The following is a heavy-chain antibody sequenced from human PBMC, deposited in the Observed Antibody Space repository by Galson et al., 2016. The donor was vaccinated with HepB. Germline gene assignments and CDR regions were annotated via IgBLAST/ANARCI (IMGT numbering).Heavy chain of an antibody. CDR2: INAGNGNT. D-gene: IGHD3-3*01. CDR3: TVPSGSVRFFAS. Sequence: SVKVSCKVSGYSFTGLTVHWVRQAPGQRLEWMGWINAGNGNTKYSQKFQGRLTITRDTFASTAYMELSSLTVEYTTVFFCTVPSGSVRFFASWGQGPLVTVSA. CDR1: GYSFTGLT. J-gene: IGHJ5*02. V-gene: IGHV1-3*01.